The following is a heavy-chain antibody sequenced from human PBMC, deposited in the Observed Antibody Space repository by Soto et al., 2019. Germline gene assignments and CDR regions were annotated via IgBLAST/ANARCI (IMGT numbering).Heavy chain of an antibody. CDR2: NIPIFGTT. J-gene: IGHJ4*02. CDR1: GGTLGSYG. Sequence: QVQLVQSGAEVKKPGSSVKVSCKASGGTLGSYGISWVRQAPGQGLEWMGVNIPIFGTTNYAQKFQGRVTITADESTNTAYMDLNSLRSEDTAVYYCARGGGVVVTGIPFDYWGPGTLVTVSS. CDR3: ARGGGVVVTGIPFDY. D-gene: IGHD2-21*02. V-gene: IGHV1-69*12.